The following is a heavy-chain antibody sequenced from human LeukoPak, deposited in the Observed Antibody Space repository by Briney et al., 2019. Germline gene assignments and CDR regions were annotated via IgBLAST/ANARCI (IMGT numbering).Heavy chain of an antibody. CDR2: INPNSGGT. CDR3: ARDLHPTSGYSSGWHLDY. D-gene: IGHD6-19*01. CDR1: GYTFTGYY. J-gene: IGHJ4*02. Sequence: RAPVRISCKASGYTFTGYYMHWVRQAPGQGLEWMGWINPNSGGTNYAQKFQGRVTMTRDTSISTAYMELSRLRSDDTAVYYCARDLHPTSGYSSGWHLDYWGQGTLVTVSS. V-gene: IGHV1-2*02.